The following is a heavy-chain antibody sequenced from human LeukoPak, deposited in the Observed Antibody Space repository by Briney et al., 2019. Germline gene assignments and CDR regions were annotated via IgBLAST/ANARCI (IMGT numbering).Heavy chain of an antibody. CDR3: ARVGFGELSPFDY. D-gene: IGHD3-10*01. J-gene: IGHJ4*02. Sequence: PETLSLTCAVYGGSFSGYYWSWIRQPPGKGLEWIGEINHSGSTNYNPSLKSRVTISVDTSKNQFSLKLSSVTAADTAVYYCARVGFGELSPFDYWGRGTLVTVSS. CDR2: INHSGST. CDR1: GGSFSGYY. V-gene: IGHV4-34*01.